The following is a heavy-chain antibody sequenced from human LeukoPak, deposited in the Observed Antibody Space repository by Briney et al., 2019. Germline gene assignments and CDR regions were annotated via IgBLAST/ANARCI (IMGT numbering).Heavy chain of an antibody. CDR2: IYNSGST. J-gene: IGHJ3*02. CDR3: ARDCSGGSCYGAFDI. D-gene: IGHD2-15*01. V-gene: IGHV4-30-4*01. Sequence: PSETLSLTCTVSGASIRSGDYYWSWIRQPPGKGLEWIGYIYNSGSTYYNPSLKSRITISVDTSENRFSLKLSSVTATDTAVYYCARDCSGGSCYGAFDIWGQGTVVTVSS. CDR1: GASIRSGDYY.